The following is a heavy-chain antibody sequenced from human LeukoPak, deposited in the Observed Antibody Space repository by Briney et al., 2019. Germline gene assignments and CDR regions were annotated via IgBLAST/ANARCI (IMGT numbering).Heavy chain of an antibody. CDR1: GFTFSSYS. Sequence: PGGSLRLSCAASGFTFSSYSMNWVRQAPGKGLEWVSSISSSSSYIYYADSVKGRFTISRDNAKNSLYLQMNSLRAEDTAVYYCARDSIVVVPAAIRGDDYYYYYMDVWGKGTTVTVSS. J-gene: IGHJ6*03. CDR3: ARDSIVVVPAAIRGDDYYYYYMDV. CDR2: ISSSSSYI. V-gene: IGHV3-21*01. D-gene: IGHD2-2*01.